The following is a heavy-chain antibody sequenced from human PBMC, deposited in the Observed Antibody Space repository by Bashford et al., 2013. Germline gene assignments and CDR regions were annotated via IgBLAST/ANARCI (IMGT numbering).Heavy chain of an antibody. CDR3: AREQDVLRFLEWLGRGQFYYYYMDV. V-gene: IGHV3-11*04. D-gene: IGHD3-3*01. J-gene: IGHJ6*03. CDR2: ISSSGSTI. Sequence: RQAPGKGLEWVSYISSSGSTIYYADSVKGRFTISRDNAKNSLYLQMNSLRAEDTAVYYCAREQDVLRFLEWLGRGQFYYYYMDVWGKGTTVTVSS.